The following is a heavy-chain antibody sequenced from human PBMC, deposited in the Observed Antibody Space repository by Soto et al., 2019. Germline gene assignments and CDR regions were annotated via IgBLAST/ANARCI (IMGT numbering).Heavy chain of an antibody. J-gene: IGHJ5*02. Sequence: SVKVSCKASGGTFSSYATSWVRQAPGQGLEWMGGIIPIFGTANYAQKFQGRVTITADESTSTAYMELSSLRSEDTAVYYCARDRRAMVRGSLGPWGQGTLVTVSS. CDR2: IIPIFGTA. V-gene: IGHV1-69*13. CDR1: GGTFSSYA. D-gene: IGHD3-10*01. CDR3: ARDRRAMVRGSLGP.